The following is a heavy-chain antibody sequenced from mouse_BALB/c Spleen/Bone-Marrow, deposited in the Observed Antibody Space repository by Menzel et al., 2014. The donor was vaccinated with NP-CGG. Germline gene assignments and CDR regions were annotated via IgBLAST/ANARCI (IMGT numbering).Heavy chain of an antibody. Sequence: QVQLKQSGADLVRPGSSVKISCKASGYAFSNYWMNWVKQRPGQGLEWIGQIYPGDGDTNYNGKFKGKATLTADKSSSTAYMQLSSLTSEDSAVYLCARCDGYSYYFDYWGQGTTLTVSS. J-gene: IGHJ2*01. CDR1: GYAFSNYW. D-gene: IGHD2-3*01. CDR3: ARCDGYSYYFDY. V-gene: IGHV1-80*01. CDR2: IYPGDGDT.